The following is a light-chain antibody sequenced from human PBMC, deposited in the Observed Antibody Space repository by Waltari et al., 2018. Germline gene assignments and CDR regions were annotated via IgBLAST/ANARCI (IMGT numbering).Light chain of an antibody. J-gene: IGKJ1*01. CDR1: QSVGKY. V-gene: IGKV3-20*01. CDR2: DAS. CDR3: QKYVNLPAT. Sequence: DIVLTQSPGTLYLSPAERPTLSCRASQSVGKYLAWYQQKPGQAPRLLMYDASTRATGIPDRFSGSGSGTDFSLTISRLEPEDFAVYYCQKYVNLPATFGQGTKVEIK.